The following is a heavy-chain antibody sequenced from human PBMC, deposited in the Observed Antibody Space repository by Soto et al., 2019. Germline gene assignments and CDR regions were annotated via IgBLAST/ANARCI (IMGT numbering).Heavy chain of an antibody. CDR1: GFTFSSYA. CDR2: ISGSDGST. D-gene: IGHD6-13*01. Sequence: GGSLRLACAASGFTFSSYAMNWVRQAPGKGLEWVSVISGSDGSTYYADSVKGRFTISRDNSKNTLNLQMNSLRAEDTAVYYCARRSSSWYFDYWGQGTLVTVSS. V-gene: IGHV3-23*01. J-gene: IGHJ4*02. CDR3: ARRSSSWYFDY.